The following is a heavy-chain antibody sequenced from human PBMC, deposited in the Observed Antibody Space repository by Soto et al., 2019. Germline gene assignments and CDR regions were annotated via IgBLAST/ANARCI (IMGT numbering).Heavy chain of an antibody. Sequence: SETLSLTCAVYGGSFSGYYWSWIRQPPGKGLEWIGEINHSGSTNYNPSLKSRVTISVDTSKNQFSLKLSSVTAADRAVYYCARGRGVWGSYHYNWFDPWGQGTLVT. V-gene: IGHV4-34*01. D-gene: IGHD3-16*02. CDR1: GGSFSGYY. CDR2: INHSGST. CDR3: ARGRGVWGSYHYNWFDP. J-gene: IGHJ5*02.